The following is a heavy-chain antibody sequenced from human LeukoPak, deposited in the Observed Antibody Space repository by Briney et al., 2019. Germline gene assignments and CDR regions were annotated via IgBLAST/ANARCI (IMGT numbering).Heavy chain of an antibody. J-gene: IGHJ6*02. CDR1: GFTVSSNY. CDR3: ARDFRTHSSRWPHYYGMDV. D-gene: IGHD6-13*01. Sequence: PGGSLRLSCAASGFTVSSNYMSWVRQAPGKGLEWVSVIYRSGSTYYADSVKGRFTISRDNSKNTMYLQMNSLRAEDTAVYYCARDFRTHSSRWPHYYGMDVWGQGTTVTVSS. V-gene: IGHV3-66*01. CDR2: IYRSGST.